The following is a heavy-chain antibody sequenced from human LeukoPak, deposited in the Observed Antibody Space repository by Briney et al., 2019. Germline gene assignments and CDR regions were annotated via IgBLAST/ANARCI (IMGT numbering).Heavy chain of an antibody. Sequence: PGESLKISCKGSGYSFTSYWIGWVRQMPGKGLEWMGTIYPGDSDTRYSPSFQGQVTISADKSISTAYLQWSSLKASDTAMYYCARVEMATMKGFDYWGQGTLVTVSS. CDR2: IYPGDSDT. J-gene: IGHJ4*02. D-gene: IGHD5-24*01. V-gene: IGHV5-51*01. CDR3: ARVEMATMKGFDY. CDR1: GYSFTSYW.